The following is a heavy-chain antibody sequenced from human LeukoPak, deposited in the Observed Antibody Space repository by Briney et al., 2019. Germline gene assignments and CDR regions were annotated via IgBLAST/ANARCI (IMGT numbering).Heavy chain of an antibody. CDR3: ARDFSGWYEPEHYYYYYMDV. D-gene: IGHD6-19*01. Sequence: GGSLRLSCAASGFTFSSYSMNWVRQAPGKGLEWVSSISSSSSYIYYADSVKGRFTISRDNAKNSLYLQMNSLRAEDTAVYYCARDFSGWYEPEHYYYYYMDVWGKGTTVTVSS. CDR2: ISSSSSYI. CDR1: GFTFSSYS. V-gene: IGHV3-21*01. J-gene: IGHJ6*03.